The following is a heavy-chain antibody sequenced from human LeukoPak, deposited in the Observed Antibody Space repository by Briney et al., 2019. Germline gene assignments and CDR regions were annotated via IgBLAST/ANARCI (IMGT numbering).Heavy chain of an antibody. Sequence: GGSLRLSCAASGFTFSSYAMSWVRQAPGKGLEWVSAISGSGGSTYYAGSVKGRFTISRDNSKNTLYLQMNSLRAEDTAVYYCAKGISYYYGSGSYYKDYWGQGTLVTVSS. CDR1: GFTFSSYA. CDR3: AKGISYYYGSGSYYKDY. D-gene: IGHD3-10*01. CDR2: ISGSGGST. J-gene: IGHJ4*02. V-gene: IGHV3-23*01.